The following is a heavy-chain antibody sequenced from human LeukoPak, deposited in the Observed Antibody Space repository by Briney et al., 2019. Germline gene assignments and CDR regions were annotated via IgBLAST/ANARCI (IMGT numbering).Heavy chain of an antibody. V-gene: IGHV3-30-3*01. CDR1: GFTFSSYA. J-gene: IGHJ6*02. CDR2: ISYDGSNK. CDR3: ARDPNSSSWYGLDYYYGMDV. D-gene: IGHD6-13*01. Sequence: GGSLRLSCAASGFTFSSYAMHWVRQAPGKGLEWVAVISYDGSNKYYADSVKGRFTISRDNSENTLYLQMNSLRAEDTAVYYCARDPNSSSWYGLDYYYGMDVWGQGTTVTVSS.